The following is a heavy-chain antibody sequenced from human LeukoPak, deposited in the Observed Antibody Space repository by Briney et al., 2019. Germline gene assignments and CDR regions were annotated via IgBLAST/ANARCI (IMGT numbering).Heavy chain of an antibody. V-gene: IGHV3-30*03. J-gene: IGHJ4*02. CDR1: GFTFTNYG. D-gene: IGHD3-10*01. Sequence: PGTSLRLSCAASGFTFTNYGMHWVRQAPGKGLEWVALITYDGYYKYYSDSVKGRFTISSDTSKNTLYLQMNSLGAEDTAVYYCARDLSPVVRASPMGYWGQGTPVTVSS. CDR3: ARDLSPVVRASPMGY. CDR2: ITYDGYYK.